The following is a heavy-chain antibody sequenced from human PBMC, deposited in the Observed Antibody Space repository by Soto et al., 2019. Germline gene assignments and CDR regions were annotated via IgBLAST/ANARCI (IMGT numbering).Heavy chain of an antibody. CDR3: AHRPNWGMNGLGT. CDR2: IYWNDDK. V-gene: IGHV2-5*01. D-gene: IGHD3-16*01. CDR1: GFSLNSGGGG. J-gene: IGHJ6*02. Sequence: QITLKESGPTQVKPTQTLTLTCTLSGFSLNSGGGGVVWIRQAPEKALEWLALIYWNDDKRYSPSLRSRLTITPDTSRNPIVLTMTNVDPGDTGTYYCAHRPNWGMNGLGTWGQGTTVTVSS.